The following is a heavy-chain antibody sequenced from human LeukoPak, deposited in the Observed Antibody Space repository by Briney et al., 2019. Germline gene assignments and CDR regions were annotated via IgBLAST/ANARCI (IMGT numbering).Heavy chain of an antibody. D-gene: IGHD2-2*01. V-gene: IGHV4-59*08. CDR3: ARRVPAASGGGFDY. CDR2: VHDVGST. CDR1: VGSLSGYY. Sequence: SETLSLTCAVCVGSLSGYYWNWIRQPPGKGREWIGYVHDVGSTKYNPSLSSRLTISVDKSKNQFSLKLNSVTAADSAVYFCARRVPAASGGGFDYWGQGPLVAVSS. J-gene: IGHJ4*02.